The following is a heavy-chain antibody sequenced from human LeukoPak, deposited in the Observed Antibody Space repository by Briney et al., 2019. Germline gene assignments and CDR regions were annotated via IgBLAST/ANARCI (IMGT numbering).Heavy chain of an antibody. V-gene: IGHV4-59*01. CDR1: GGSISSYY. Sequence: PSKTLSLTCTVSGGSISSYYWSWIRQPPGKGLEWIGYIYYSGSTNYNPSLKSRVTISVDTSKNQFSLKLSSVTAADTAAYYCARVGTGNDYWGQGTLVTVSS. CDR3: ARVGTGNDY. CDR2: IYYSGST. D-gene: IGHD1-1*01. J-gene: IGHJ4*02.